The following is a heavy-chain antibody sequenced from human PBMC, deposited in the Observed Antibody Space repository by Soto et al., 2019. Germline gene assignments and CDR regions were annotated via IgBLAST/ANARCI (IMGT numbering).Heavy chain of an antibody. CDR3: ARMASYGQIWYFDL. J-gene: IGHJ2*01. D-gene: IGHD3-16*01. Sequence: QVQLQESGPGLVKPSQTLSLTCSVSGGSISSAGFKWSWLRLHPAKGLEWIGYISHSEGPYYNPSLKSRLSISRLTSENQLSLKLSSVTAADTAVYYCARMASYGQIWYFDLWGRGTLVTVSS. CDR1: GGSISSAGFK. V-gene: IGHV4-31*03. CDR2: ISHSEGP.